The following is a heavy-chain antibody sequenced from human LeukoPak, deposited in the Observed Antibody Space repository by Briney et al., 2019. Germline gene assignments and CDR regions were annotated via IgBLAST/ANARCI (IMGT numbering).Heavy chain of an antibody. Sequence: GGSLRLSCAASGFTFDDYAMPWVRQAPGKGLEWVSGISWNSGSIGYADSVKGRFTISRDNAKNSLYLQMNSLRAEDTALYYCAKSKSPDYGDYRNYFDYWGQGTLVTVSS. CDR2: ISWNSGSI. D-gene: IGHD4-17*01. J-gene: IGHJ4*02. V-gene: IGHV3-9*01. CDR1: GFTFDDYA. CDR3: AKSKSPDYGDYRNYFDY.